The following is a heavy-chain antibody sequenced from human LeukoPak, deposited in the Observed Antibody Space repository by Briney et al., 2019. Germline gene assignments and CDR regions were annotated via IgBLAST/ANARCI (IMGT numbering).Heavy chain of an antibody. D-gene: IGHD2-15*01. CDR2: INSDGSRT. CDR1: GFTFSSYW. J-gene: IGHJ5*02. V-gene: IGHV3-74*01. CDR3: ARGADGVSSNSRGWFDP. Sequence: PGGSLRLSCAASGFTFSSYWMHWVRQAPGKGLVWVSRINSDGSRTTYADSVKGRFTISRDNARNSLYLQMNTLRAEDTAVYSCARGADGVSSNSRGWFDPWGQGTLVTVSS.